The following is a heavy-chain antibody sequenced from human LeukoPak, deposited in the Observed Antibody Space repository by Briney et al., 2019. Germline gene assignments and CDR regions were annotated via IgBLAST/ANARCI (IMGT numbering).Heavy chain of an antibody. J-gene: IGHJ4*02. CDR1: EFTFSSYA. D-gene: IGHD4-17*01. V-gene: IGHV3-23*01. Sequence: GGSLRLSCAASEFTFSSYAMSWVRQAPGEGLEWVSTITGSGATTYYADYVKGRFTISRDISKNTLYLYLQMNSLRAEDTAVYYCARGNGDYRLGSVSADYWGQGTLVTVSS. CDR3: ARGNGDYRLGSVSADY. CDR2: ITGSGATT.